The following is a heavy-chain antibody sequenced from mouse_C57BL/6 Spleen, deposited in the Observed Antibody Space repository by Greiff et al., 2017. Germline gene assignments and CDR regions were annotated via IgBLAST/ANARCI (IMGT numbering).Heavy chain of an antibody. CDR1: GYTFTSYW. Sequence: QVHVKQPGAELVKPGASVKLSCKASGYTFTSYWMPWVKQRPGRGLEWIGWLDPNSGGTKYNEKFKSKATLTVDKPSSTAYMQLSSLTSEDSAVYYCATEGGLLLRSYARDYWGQGTSVTVSS. CDR3: ATEGGLLLRSYARDY. CDR2: LDPNSGGT. J-gene: IGHJ4*01. D-gene: IGHD1-1*01. V-gene: IGHV1-72*01.